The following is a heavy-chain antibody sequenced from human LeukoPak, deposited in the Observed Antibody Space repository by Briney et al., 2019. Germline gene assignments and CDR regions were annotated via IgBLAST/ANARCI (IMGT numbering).Heavy chain of an antibody. CDR2: INHSGST. CDR1: GGSFSGYY. Sequence: SETLSLTCAVYGGSFSGYYWSWIRQPPGKGLEWIGEINHSGSTNYNPSLKSRVTISVDTSKNQFSLKLSSVTAADTAVYYCARGGYYYGYYFDYWGQGTLVTVS. V-gene: IGHV4-34*01. D-gene: IGHD3-22*01. J-gene: IGHJ4*02. CDR3: ARGGYYYGYYFDY.